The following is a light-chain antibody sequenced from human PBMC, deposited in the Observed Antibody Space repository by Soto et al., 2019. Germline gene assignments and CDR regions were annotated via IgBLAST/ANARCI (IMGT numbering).Light chain of an antibody. CDR2: GAS. Sequence: EIVMTQSPATLSVSPGERATLSCRASQSVSSNLAWYQQKPGQAPRLLIYGASTRATGIPARFSGSGSGTEFTLTISSLQSEDFATYYCLQHRSYPVTFGQGTEVDIK. CDR1: QSVSSN. J-gene: IGKJ1*01. CDR3: LQHRSYPVT. V-gene: IGKV3-15*01.